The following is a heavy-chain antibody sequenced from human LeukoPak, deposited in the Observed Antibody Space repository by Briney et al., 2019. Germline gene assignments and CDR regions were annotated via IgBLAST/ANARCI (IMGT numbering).Heavy chain of an antibody. J-gene: IGHJ4*02. CDR2: INPRGGST. CDR1: GYTFTSYY. V-gene: IGHV1-46*01. D-gene: IGHD4-17*01. CDR3: ARAGNGDYRRGSFDY. Sequence: ASVKVSCKASGYTFTSYYMHWVRQAPGQGPEWMGIINPRGGSTSYAQKFQGRVTMTRDMSTSTVYMELSSLRSEDTAVYYCARAGNGDYRRGSFDYWGQGTLVTVSS.